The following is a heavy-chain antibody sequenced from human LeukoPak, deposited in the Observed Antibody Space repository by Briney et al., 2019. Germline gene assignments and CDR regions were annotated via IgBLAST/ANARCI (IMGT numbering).Heavy chain of an antibody. V-gene: IGHV3-48*01. CDR1: GFTFSSYS. J-gene: IGHJ6*03. CDR2: ISSSSNTI. CDR3: ARGLSPYYYYYMDV. Sequence: EGSLRLSCAASGFTFSSYSMNWVRQAPGKGLEWVSYISSSSNTIHYAESVKGRFTISRDNAKNSLYLQMNSLRAEDTAVYYCARGLSPYYYYYMDVWGKGTTVTVSS.